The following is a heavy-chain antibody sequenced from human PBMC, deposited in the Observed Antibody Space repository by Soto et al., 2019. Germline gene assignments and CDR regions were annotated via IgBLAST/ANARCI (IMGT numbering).Heavy chain of an antibody. V-gene: IGHV4-59*01. CDR3: ATHRHGYSGYAFPTGFDY. J-gene: IGHJ4*02. CDR2: IYYSGTT. CDR1: VGSISSYY. Sequence: PPETLSLTCTVSVGSISSYYWSWIRQPPGKGLEWIGYIYYSGTTNYNPSIKSRVTISIDTSKNHFSLKFNSVTAADTAVYYCATHRHGYSGYAFPTGFDYWGQGTLVTVSS. D-gene: IGHD5-12*01.